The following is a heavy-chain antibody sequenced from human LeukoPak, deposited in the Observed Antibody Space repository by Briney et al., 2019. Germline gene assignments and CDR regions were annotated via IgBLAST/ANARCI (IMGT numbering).Heavy chain of an antibody. J-gene: IGHJ1*01. CDR1: GGSISNYY. V-gene: IGHV4-59*07. CDR2: IFYSGTT. Sequence: KPSDTLSLTCTVSGGSISNYYWSWIRQPPGKGLEWIGYIFYSGTTNYIPSLKSRVTISVDTSKNQFSLKLGSVTAADTAVYYCARGVTGGWYGDFQHWGQGTLVTVSS. CDR3: ARGVTGGWYGDFQH. D-gene: IGHD6-19*01.